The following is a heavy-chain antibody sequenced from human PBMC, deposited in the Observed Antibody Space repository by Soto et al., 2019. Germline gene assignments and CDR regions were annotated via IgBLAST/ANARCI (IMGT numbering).Heavy chain of an antibody. CDR1: GDSVSSNSAA. Sequence: SQTLSLTCAISGDSVSSNSAAWNWIRQSPSRGLEWLGRTYYRSKWYNDYAVSVKSRITINPDTSKNQFSLQLNSVTPEDTAVYYCERGSLLRFLEWLFDYWGQGTLVTVSS. V-gene: IGHV6-1*01. J-gene: IGHJ4*02. CDR3: ERGSLLRFLEWLFDY. CDR2: TYYRSKWYN. D-gene: IGHD3-3*01.